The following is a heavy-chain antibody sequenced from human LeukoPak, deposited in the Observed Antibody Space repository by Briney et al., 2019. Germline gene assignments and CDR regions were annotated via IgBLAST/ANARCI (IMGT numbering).Heavy chain of an antibody. Sequence: SETLSLTCTVSGGSISSSSYYWGWIRQPPGKGLEWIGSIYYSGSTYYNPSLKSRVTISVDTSKNQFSLKPSPVTAADTAVYYCARGGNYYDSSGYYYNWGQGTLVTVSS. CDR1: GGSISSSSYY. CDR2: IYYSGST. J-gene: IGHJ4*02. V-gene: IGHV4-39*07. CDR3: ARGGNYYDSSGYYYN. D-gene: IGHD3-22*01.